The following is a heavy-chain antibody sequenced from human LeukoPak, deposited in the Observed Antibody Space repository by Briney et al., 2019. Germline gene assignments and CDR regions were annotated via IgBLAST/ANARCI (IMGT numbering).Heavy chain of an antibody. D-gene: IGHD1-1*01. CDR2: INPSDGST. CDR3: ARDGLQTRYSWNDEGRKNWFDP. V-gene: IGHV1-46*01. CDR1: GFTFTVYC. Sequence: ASVTVSCKASGFTFTVYCMQWVRQAPGQGLEWVGIINPSDGSTKFAQKFQGRVTMTGDTSTNTVYMELSSLRSEDTAVYYCARDGLQTRYSWNDEGRKNWFDPWGQGTLVTVSS. J-gene: IGHJ5*02.